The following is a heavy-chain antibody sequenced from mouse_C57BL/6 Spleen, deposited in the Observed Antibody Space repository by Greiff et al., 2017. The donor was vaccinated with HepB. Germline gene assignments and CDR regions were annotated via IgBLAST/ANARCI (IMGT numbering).Heavy chain of an antibody. J-gene: IGHJ2*01. V-gene: IGHV3-6*01. Sequence: EVQLVESGPGLVKPSQSLSLTCSVTGYSITSGYYWNRIRQFPGNKLEWMGYISYDGSNNYNPSLKNRISITRDTSKNQFFLKLNSVTTEDTATYYCARAYYSNYYFDYWGQGTTLTVSS. CDR1: GYSITSGYY. CDR3: ARAYYSNYYFDY. CDR2: ISYDGSN. D-gene: IGHD2-5*01.